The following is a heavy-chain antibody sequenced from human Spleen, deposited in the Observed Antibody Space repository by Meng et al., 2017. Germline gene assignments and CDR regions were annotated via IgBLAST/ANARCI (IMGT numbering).Heavy chain of an antibody. J-gene: IGHJ4*02. CDR1: GGSISSYY. Sequence: SETLSLTCTVSGGSISSYYWSWIRQPPGKGLEWIGYIYYSGGTNYNPSLKSRVTISVDTSKNQFSLKLTSVTAADTAFYYCAGDNGDYGLFRYWGQGTLVTVSS. D-gene: IGHD4-17*01. CDR3: AGDNGDYGLFRY. CDR2: IYYSGGT. V-gene: IGHV4-59*12.